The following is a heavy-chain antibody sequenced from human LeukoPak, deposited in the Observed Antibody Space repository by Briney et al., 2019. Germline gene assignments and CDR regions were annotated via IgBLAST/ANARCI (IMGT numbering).Heavy chain of an antibody. J-gene: IGHJ4*02. D-gene: IGHD6-6*01. Sequence: PSETLSLTCTVSGGSISSSSYYWGWIRQPPGKGLEWIGSIYYSGSTYYNPSLKSRVTISVDTSKNQFSLKLSFVTAADTAVYYCARDHSSLDYWGQGTLVTVSS. CDR1: GGSISSSSYY. CDR3: ARDHSSLDY. V-gene: IGHV4-39*07. CDR2: IYYSGST.